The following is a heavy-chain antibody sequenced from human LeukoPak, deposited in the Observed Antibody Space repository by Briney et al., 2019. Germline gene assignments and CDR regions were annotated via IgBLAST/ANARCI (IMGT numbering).Heavy chain of an antibody. CDR3: ARDRPDVLRFLEWFRQAPYYYYYYYMDV. CDR1: GGSISSYY. J-gene: IGHJ6*03. CDR2: IYTSGST. Sequence: PSETLSLTCTVSGGSISSYYWSWIRQPAGKGLEWIGRIYTSGSTNYNPSLKSRVTMSVDTSKNQFSLKLSSVTAADTAVYYCARDRPDVLRFLEWFRQAPYYYYYYYMDVWGKGTTVTVSS. D-gene: IGHD3-3*01. V-gene: IGHV4-4*07.